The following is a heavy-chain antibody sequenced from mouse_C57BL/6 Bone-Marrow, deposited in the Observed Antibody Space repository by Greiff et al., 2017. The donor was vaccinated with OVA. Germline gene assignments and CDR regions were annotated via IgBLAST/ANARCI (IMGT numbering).Heavy chain of an antibody. D-gene: IGHD4-1*01. V-gene: IGHV5-9-1*02. J-gene: IGHJ3*01. CDR2: ISSGGDYI. CDR1: GFTFSSYA. Sequence: EVQRVESGEGLVKPGGSLKLSCAASGFTFSSYAMSWVRQTPEKRLEWVAYISSGGDYIYYADTVKGRFTISRDNARNTLYLQMSSLKSEDTAMYYCTRDHWSAWFAYWGQGTLVTVSA. CDR3: TRDHWSAWFAY.